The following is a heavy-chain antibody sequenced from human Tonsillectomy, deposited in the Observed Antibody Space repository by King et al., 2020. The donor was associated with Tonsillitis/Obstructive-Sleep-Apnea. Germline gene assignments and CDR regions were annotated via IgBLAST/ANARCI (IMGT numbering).Heavy chain of an antibody. J-gene: IGHJ3*02. CDR3: AKVRHGSGSYDAVDI. D-gene: IGHD3-10*01. V-gene: IGHV3-23*04. CDR1: GFTFSSYD. Sequence: VQLVESGGGLVQPGGSLRLSCAASGFTFSSYDMSWVRQAPGKGLEWVSIISGSGGSTYYADSVKGRFTISRDNSKNTLYLQINSLRAEDTATYYCAKVRHGSGSYDAVDIWGQGTMVTVSS. CDR2: ISGSGGST.